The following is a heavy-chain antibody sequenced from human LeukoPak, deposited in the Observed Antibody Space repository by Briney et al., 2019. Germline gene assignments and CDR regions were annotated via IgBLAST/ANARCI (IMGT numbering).Heavy chain of an antibody. CDR3: ARDGSAYNFDY. Sequence: QPGVSLRHSCAASGFTFSSYAMHWVRQAPGKGLEWVAVISYDGSNKYYADSVKGRFTISRDNSKNTLYLQMNSLRAEDTAVYFCARDGSAYNFDYWGQGVLVTVSS. J-gene: IGHJ4*02. CDR1: GFTFSSYA. CDR2: ISYDGSNK. D-gene: IGHD5-24*01. V-gene: IGHV3-30-3*01.